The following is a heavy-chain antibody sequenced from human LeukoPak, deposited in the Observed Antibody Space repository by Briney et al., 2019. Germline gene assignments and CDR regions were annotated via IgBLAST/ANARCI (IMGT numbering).Heavy chain of an antibody. CDR3: AKRPSDYGDYVTYFDY. J-gene: IGHJ4*02. CDR2: ISYDGRNK. Sequence: GSLRLSCAASGFSFISYGMHWVRQAPGKGLEWVGVISYDGRNKKYADSVKGRFTISRDNSKDTLYLQMNSLRDEDTAVYYCAKRPSDYGDYVTYFDYWGQGTLVTVSS. D-gene: IGHD4-17*01. V-gene: IGHV3-30*18. CDR1: GFSFISYG.